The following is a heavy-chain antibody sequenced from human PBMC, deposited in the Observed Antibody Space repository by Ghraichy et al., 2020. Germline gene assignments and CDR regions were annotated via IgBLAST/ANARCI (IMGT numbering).Heavy chain of an antibody. Sequence: GSLRLSCAAFGFTFSSYSLNWVRQAPGKGLEWVSYISSSSRTIYYADSVKGRFTISRDNAKNSLYLQMSGLRDEDTAVYYCASSPGVPAAGPDYWGQGTLVTVSS. V-gene: IGHV3-48*02. J-gene: IGHJ4*02. CDR2: ISSSSRTI. CDR1: GFTFSSYS. D-gene: IGHD6-25*01. CDR3: ASSPGVPAAGPDY.